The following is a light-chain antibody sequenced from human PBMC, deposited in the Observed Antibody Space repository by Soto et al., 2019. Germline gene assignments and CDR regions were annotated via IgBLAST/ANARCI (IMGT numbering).Light chain of an antibody. J-gene: IGKJ1*01. V-gene: IGKV4-1*01. Sequence: DIVMTQSPDSLAVSLGEGATINRNSSQSVLYSSNNKNYVTWYQHKPGQPPKLLIYWASTRESGVPDRFSGSGSGTDFTLTISSLQAEDVAVYYCQQCYTTPRTFGQGTKVDIK. CDR2: WAS. CDR3: QQCYTTPRT. CDR1: QSVLYSSNNKNY.